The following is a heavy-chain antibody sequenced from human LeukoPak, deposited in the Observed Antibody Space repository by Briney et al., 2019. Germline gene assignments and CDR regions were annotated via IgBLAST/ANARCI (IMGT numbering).Heavy chain of an antibody. V-gene: IGHV3-21*01. CDR1: GFTFSSYS. D-gene: IGHD4-17*01. Sequence: GGSLRLSCAASGFTFSSYSMNWVAQAPGSGRKWVSSISSSSSYIYYADSVKGRFTIPRDNAKNSLYLQMNSLRAEDTAVYYCARGQRDSGDYWGQGTLVTVSS. CDR3: ARGQRDSGDY. J-gene: IGHJ4*02. CDR2: ISSSSSYI.